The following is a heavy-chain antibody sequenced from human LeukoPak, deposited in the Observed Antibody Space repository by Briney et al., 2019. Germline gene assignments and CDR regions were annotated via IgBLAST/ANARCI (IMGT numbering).Heavy chain of an antibody. CDR1: GFTFSNYD. J-gene: IGHJ1*01. V-gene: IGHV3-23*01. CDR2: ISGSGGTT. D-gene: IGHD2-8*02. CDR3: TGHAKYFQE. Sequence: TGGSLRLSCAASGFTFSNYDMTWVRQAPGKGLEWVSSISGSGGTTYYADSVKGRFILSRDNSKNTLYLQMNSLRADDTAVYYCTGHAKYFQEWGQGTLVTVSS.